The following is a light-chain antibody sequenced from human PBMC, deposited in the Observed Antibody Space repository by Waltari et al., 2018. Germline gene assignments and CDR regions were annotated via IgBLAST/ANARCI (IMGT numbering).Light chain of an antibody. CDR3: EQSHSVPCP. V-gene: IGKV1-39*01. Sequence: DIHITLSQSPLSPSVGGRTIITCRASQDINRNLIWYQKQEGKAPKLLIYGASNLQSGVPSRFSGAGSETDYTFSISSLQPEDSEIYCCEQSHSVPCPFGQEPTLAIK. J-gene: IGKJ2*02. CDR2: GAS. CDR1: QDINRN.